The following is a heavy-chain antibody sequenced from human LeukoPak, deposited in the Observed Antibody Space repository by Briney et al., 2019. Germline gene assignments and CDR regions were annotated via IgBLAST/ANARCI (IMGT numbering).Heavy chain of an antibody. Sequence: GGSLRLSCAASGFTFSSYAMSWVRQGPGKGLEWVSVISGSGGTTYYGDSVKGRFTISRDNSKNTLYLQMNSLRAEDMAVYYCAKGSSSSWYAFDYWGQGTLVTVSS. J-gene: IGHJ4*02. CDR3: AKGSSSSWYAFDY. CDR1: GFTFSSYA. V-gene: IGHV3-23*01. D-gene: IGHD6-13*01. CDR2: ISGSGGTT.